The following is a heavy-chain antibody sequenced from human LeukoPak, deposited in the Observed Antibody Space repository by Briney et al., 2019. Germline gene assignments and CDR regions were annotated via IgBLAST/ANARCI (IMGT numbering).Heavy chain of an antibody. CDR1: GYTFTGYY. J-gene: IGHJ5*02. D-gene: IGHD3-10*01. CDR2: INPNPNSGDT. V-gene: IGHV1-2*02. Sequence: ASVKVSCKASGYTFTGYYMHWVRQAPGQGLEWMGWINPNPNSGDTNYAQKFQGRVTMTRDTSASTAYMELSSLRSEDTAVYYCARASYYYGSGKNWFDPWGQGTLVTVSS. CDR3: ARASYYYGSGKNWFDP.